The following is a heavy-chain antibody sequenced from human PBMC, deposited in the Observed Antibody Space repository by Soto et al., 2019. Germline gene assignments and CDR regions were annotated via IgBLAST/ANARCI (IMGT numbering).Heavy chain of an antibody. CDR1: GGSISSSSYY. V-gene: IGHV4-39*01. J-gene: IGHJ3*02. CDR2: IYYSGST. D-gene: IGHD1-26*01. CDR3: ALRDIVGATFDAFDI. Sequence: SETLSLTCTVSGGSISSSSYYWGWIRQPPGKGLEWIGSIYYSGSTYYNPSLKSRVTISVDTSKNQFSLKLSSVTAADTAVYYCALRDIVGATFDAFDIWGQGTMVTVSS.